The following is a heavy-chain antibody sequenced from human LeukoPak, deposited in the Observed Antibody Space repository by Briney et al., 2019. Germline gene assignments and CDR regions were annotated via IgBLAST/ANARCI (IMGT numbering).Heavy chain of an antibody. J-gene: IGHJ4*02. CDR1: GGSISSHY. V-gene: IGHV4-59*11. Sequence: PSETLSLTCTVSGGSISSHYWSWIRQPPGKGLEWLGYIYYSGSTNYNPSLKSRVTISIDTSKNQFSLKLSSVTAADTAVYYCAREGYDILTGNYFDYWGQGTLVTVSS. D-gene: IGHD3-9*01. CDR3: AREGYDILTGNYFDY. CDR2: IYYSGST.